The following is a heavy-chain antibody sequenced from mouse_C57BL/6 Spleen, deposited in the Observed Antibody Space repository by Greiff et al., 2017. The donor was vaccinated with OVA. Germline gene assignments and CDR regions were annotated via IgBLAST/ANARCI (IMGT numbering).Heavy chain of an antibody. Sequence: QVQLQQPGAELVKPGASVKMSCKASGYTFTSYWITWVKQRPGQGLEWIGDIYPGSGSTNYNEKFKSKATLTVDTSSSTAYMQLSSLTSEDSAVYYCARARARLGLYSNYVRAMDYWGQGTSVTVSS. CDR3: ARARARLGLYSNYVRAMDY. V-gene: IGHV1-55*01. J-gene: IGHJ4*01. D-gene: IGHD2-5*01. CDR1: GYTFTSYW. CDR2: IYPGSGST.